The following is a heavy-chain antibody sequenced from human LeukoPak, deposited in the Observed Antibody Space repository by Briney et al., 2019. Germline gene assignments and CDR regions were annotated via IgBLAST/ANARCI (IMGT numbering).Heavy chain of an antibody. V-gene: IGHV1-18*01. CDR3: ARDREFGLVSFDY. CDR1: GYTFTSYG. D-gene: IGHD3-3*01. CDR2: ISAYNGNT. Sequence: GASVTVSCKASGYTFTSYGLSWVRQAPGQGLEWMGWISAYNGNTNYAQKLQGRVTMTTDTSTSTAYMELWSLRSDDTAVYYCARDREFGLVSFDYWGQGTLCTVSS. J-gene: IGHJ4*02.